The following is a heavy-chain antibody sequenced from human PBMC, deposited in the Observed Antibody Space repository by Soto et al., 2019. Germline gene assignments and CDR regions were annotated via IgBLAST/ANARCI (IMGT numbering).Heavy chain of an antibody. CDR1: GFTISNNY. CDR2: IDSGGDT. Sequence: EVQLVESGGGLIQPGGSLRLSCAASGFTISNNYMTWVRQAPGKGLEWVSLIDSGGDTYYADSVKGRFTLSRDSSKNTLYLQMNRLRAEDTAVYNCARGGSLYYYYGIDVWGQGTTVTVSS. CDR3: ARGGSLYYYYGIDV. D-gene: IGHD3-16*01. V-gene: IGHV3-53*01. J-gene: IGHJ6*02.